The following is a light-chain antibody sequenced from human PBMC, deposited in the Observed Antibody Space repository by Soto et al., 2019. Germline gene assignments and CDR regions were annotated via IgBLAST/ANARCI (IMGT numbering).Light chain of an antibody. Sequence: QSVLTQPPSVSGAPGQRVTVSCTGSSSNIGAGHHVHWYQQLPGTAPKLLIYNNDNRPSGVPDRFSGSKSGTSASLAISGLQAEDEGEHYCQSYDTSLSDVLFGGGTMLTVL. CDR3: QSYDTSLSDVL. V-gene: IGLV1-40*01. CDR2: NND. CDR1: SSNIGAGHH. J-gene: IGLJ2*01.